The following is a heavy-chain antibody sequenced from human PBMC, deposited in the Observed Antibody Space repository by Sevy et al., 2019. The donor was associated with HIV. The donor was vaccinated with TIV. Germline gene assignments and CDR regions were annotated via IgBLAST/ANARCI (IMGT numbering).Heavy chain of an antibody. V-gene: IGHV1-18*01. J-gene: IGHJ5*02. Sequence: ASVKVSCKASGYSFTNYGIGWVRQAPGQGLEWMGWISGYNGYTNYAQNLQGRVTMTTDTSTSTAYMELRSLRSDDTAIYYCAKAGQNIRSWFDPWGQGTLVTVSS. D-gene: IGHD3-3*02. CDR2: ISGYNGYT. CDR1: GYSFTNYG. CDR3: AKAGQNIRSWFDP.